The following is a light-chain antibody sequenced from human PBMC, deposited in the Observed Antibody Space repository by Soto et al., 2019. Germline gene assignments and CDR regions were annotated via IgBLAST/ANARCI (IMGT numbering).Light chain of an antibody. Sequence: QSVRTQPPSVSGAPGQRVTISCTGSSSNIGAGYDVHWYQQLPGTAPKLLIYGNSNRPSGVPDRFSGSKSGTSASLAITGLQDEDEADYYCPSYDSSLSGWVFGGGTPLTV. CDR3: PSYDSSLSGWV. CDR1: SSNIGAGYD. CDR2: GNS. J-gene: IGLJ3*02. V-gene: IGLV1-40*01.